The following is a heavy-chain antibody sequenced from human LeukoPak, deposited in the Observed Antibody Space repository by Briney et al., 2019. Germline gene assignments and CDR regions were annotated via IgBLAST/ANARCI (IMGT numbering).Heavy chain of an antibody. Sequence: PSETLSLTCTVSGGSISSYYWSWIRQPPGKGLEWIGYIYYSGSTNYNPSLKSRVTISVDTSKNQFSLKLSSVTAADTAVYYCARGPRSIRWSSSCSASNWFDPWGQGTLVTVSS. CDR3: ARGPRSIRWSSSCSASNWFDP. J-gene: IGHJ5*02. D-gene: IGHD6-13*01. V-gene: IGHV4-59*08. CDR2: IYYSGST. CDR1: GGSISSYY.